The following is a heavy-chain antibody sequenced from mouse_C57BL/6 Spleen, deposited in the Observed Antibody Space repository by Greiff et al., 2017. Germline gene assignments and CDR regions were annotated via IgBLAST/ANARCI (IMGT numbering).Heavy chain of an antibody. J-gene: IGHJ3*01. CDR1: GYSITSGYY. CDR3: ASGDDYDAWFAY. D-gene: IGHD2-4*01. CDR2: ISYDGSN. V-gene: IGHV3-6*01. Sequence: ESGPGLVKPSQSLSLTCSVTGYSITSGYYWNWIRQFPGNKLEWMGYISYDGSNNYNPSLKNRISITRDTSKNQFFLKLNSVTTEDTATYYCASGDDYDAWFAYWGQGTLVTVSA.